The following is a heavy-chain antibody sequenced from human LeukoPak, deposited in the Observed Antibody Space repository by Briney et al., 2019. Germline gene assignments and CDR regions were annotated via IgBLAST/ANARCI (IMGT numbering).Heavy chain of an antibody. V-gene: IGHV1-69*05. CDR1: GGTFISYA. J-gene: IGHJ4*02. CDR3: ARNVPRSYYFDY. Sequence: GASVKVSCTASGGTFISYAISWVRQAPGQGLEWMGGIIPIFGTANYAQKFEGRVTITTDESTSTAYMELSSLRSEDTAVYYCARNVPRSYYFDYWGQGTLVTVSS. D-gene: IGHD1-26*01. CDR2: IIPIFGTA.